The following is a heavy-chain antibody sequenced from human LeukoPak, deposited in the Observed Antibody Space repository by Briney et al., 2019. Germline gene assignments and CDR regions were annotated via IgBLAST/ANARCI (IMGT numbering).Heavy chain of an antibody. CDR3: ARGRLQLWSFPLPYNHYAIDV. CDR1: GGSFSNYY. Sequence: SETLSLTCAVYGGSFSNYYWSWIRQPPGKGLEWIGEINHSGSTNYNPSLKSRVTISVDTSKNQFSLKLSSVTAADTAVYLCARGRLQLWSFPLPYNHYAIDVWGQGTTVTVSS. CDR2: INHSGST. V-gene: IGHV4-34*01. D-gene: IGHD5-18*01. J-gene: IGHJ6*02.